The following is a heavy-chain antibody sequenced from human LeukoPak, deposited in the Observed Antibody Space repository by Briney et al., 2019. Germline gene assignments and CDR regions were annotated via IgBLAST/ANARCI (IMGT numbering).Heavy chain of an antibody. D-gene: IGHD5-18*01. V-gene: IGHV4-4*07. CDR1: GGSISSYY. J-gene: IGHJ4*02. Sequence: SETLSLTCTVSGGSISSYYWSWIRQPAGKGLEWIGRIDTSGNTNYKPSLKSRVTMSIDTSKNQFSLKLSSVTAADTAAYYCARGQKYRSGYTVTELGSGYFDYWGQGTLVTVSS. CDR2: IDTSGNT. CDR3: ARGQKYRSGYTVTELGSGYFDY.